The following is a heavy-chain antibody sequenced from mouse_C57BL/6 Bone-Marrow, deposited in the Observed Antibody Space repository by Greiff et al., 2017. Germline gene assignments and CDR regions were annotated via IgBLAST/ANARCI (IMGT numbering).Heavy chain of an antibody. V-gene: IGHV14-3*01. J-gene: IGHJ1*03. CDR3: ARPDNYGRSWGFDV. CDR2: IDPANGNT. Sequence: VQLQQSVAELVRPGASVKLSCTASGFNINNTYMHWVKQRPEQGLEWIGRIDPANGNTKSAPKFHGKATITADTSSNTAYLQLRSLTSEDTAIYYWARPDNYGRSWGFDVWGTGTTVTVSA. CDR1: GFNINNTY. D-gene: IGHD1-1*01.